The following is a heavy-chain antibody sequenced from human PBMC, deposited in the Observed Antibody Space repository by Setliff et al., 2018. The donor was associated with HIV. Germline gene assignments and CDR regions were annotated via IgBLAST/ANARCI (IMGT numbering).Heavy chain of an antibody. CDR1: GFTFSTYP. Sequence: GGSLRLSCAASGFTFSTYPMSWVRQAPGKGLEWVSGISGSGGSTYYADSVKGRFTISRDNSKNTLYLQMNSLRAEDTAVYYCARQPPPGDYADYWGQGTLVTVS. V-gene: IGHV3-23*01. CDR3: ARQPPPGDYADY. CDR2: ISGSGGST. J-gene: IGHJ4*02. D-gene: IGHD4-17*01.